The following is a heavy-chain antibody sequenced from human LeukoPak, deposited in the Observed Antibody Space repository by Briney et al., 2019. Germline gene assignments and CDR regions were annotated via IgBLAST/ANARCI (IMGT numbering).Heavy chain of an antibody. Sequence: PSETLSLTCTVSGGSISSYYWSWIRQPPGKGLEWIGYIYYSGSTNYNPSLKSRVTMSADTSKNQFSLKLSSVTAADTAVYYCARGIAAAGADYWGQGTLVTVSS. D-gene: IGHD6-13*01. J-gene: IGHJ4*02. CDR2: IYYSGST. CDR1: GGSISSYY. V-gene: IGHV4-59*12. CDR3: ARGIAAAGADY.